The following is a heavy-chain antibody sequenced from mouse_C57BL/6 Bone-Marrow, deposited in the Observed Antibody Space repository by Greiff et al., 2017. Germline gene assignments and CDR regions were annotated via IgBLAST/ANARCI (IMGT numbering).Heavy chain of an antibody. CDR1: GYAFSSSW. CDR3: ARSKGLRQGFDY. J-gene: IGHJ2*01. Sequence: LQESGPELVKPGASVKISCKASGYAFSSSWMNWVKQRPGKGLEWIGRIYPGDGDTNYNGKFKGKATLTADKSSSTAYMQLSSLTSEDSAVYFCARSKGLRQGFDYWGQGTTLTVSS. V-gene: IGHV1-82*01. D-gene: IGHD2-12*01. CDR2: IYPGDGDT.